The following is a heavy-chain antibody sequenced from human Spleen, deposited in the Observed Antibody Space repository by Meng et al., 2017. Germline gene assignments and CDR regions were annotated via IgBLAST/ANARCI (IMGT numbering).Heavy chain of an antibody. CDR1: AYSISSDYY. J-gene: IGHJ4*02. CDR3: ARDLARLQLWSNYFDY. CDR2: IYHSGVT. D-gene: IGHD5-24*01. Sequence: SETLSLTCTVSAYSISSDYYWGWVRQSPGKGLEWIGSIYHSGVTYYNPSLKSRVTISVDTSKNQFSLNLRSVTAADTAIYYCARDLARLQLWSNYFDYWGPGALVTGAS. V-gene: IGHV4-38-2*02.